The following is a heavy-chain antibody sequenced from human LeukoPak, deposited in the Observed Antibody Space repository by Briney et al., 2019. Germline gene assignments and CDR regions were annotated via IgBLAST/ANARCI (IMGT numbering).Heavy chain of an antibody. CDR2: IYHSGST. V-gene: IGHV4-30-2*01. D-gene: IGHD1-7*01. Sequence: SETLSLTCAVSGGSISSGGYSWSWLRQPPGQGLEWIGYIYHSGSTYYNPSLKSRVTISVDRSKNQLSLKLSSVTAADTAVYYCARGDNWNFVLDYWGQGTLVTVSS. CDR3: ARGDNWNFVLDY. CDR1: GGSISSGGYS. J-gene: IGHJ4*02.